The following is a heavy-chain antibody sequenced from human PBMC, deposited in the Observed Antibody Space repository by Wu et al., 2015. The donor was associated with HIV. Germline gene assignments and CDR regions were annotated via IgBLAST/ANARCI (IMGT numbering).Heavy chain of an antibody. J-gene: IGHJ4*02. CDR2: INPNSGGT. Sequence: QVQLVQSGAEVKKPGASVKVSCKASGYTFTGYYMHWLRQAPGQGPEWMGWINPNSGGTNFAQKFQDRVTLTRDASISTAYMEMRGLRSDDTAFYYCARDPQDGSAWYTHWGQGTLVTVSS. V-gene: IGHV1-2*02. CDR3: ARDPQDGSAWYTH. D-gene: IGHD6-13*01. CDR1: GYTFTGYY.